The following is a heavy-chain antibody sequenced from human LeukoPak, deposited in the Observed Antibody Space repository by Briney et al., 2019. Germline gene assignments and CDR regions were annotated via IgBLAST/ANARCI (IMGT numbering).Heavy chain of an antibody. CDR2: ISYDGSNK. Sequence: GRSLRLSCAASGFTFSTYAMHWVRQAPGKGLEWVAVISYDGSNKYYADSVKGRFTISRDNSKNTLYLQMNSLRAEDTAVYYCARGIYGDYVLGMDVWGQGTTVTVSS. CDR3: ARGIYGDYVLGMDV. CDR1: GFTFSTYA. J-gene: IGHJ6*02. D-gene: IGHD4-17*01. V-gene: IGHV3-30-3*01.